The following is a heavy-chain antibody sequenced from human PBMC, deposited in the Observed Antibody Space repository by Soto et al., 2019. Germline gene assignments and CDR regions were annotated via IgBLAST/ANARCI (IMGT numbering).Heavy chain of an antibody. CDR3: ARGPPSELLWFGELIVFDY. V-gene: IGHV4-34*01. CDR1: GGSFIGYY. J-gene: IGHJ4*02. CDR2: INHSGST. D-gene: IGHD3-10*01. Sequence: NPSETLSLTCAFYGGSFIGYYWSWIRQPPGKGLEWIGEINHSGSTNYNPSLKSRVTISVDTSKNQFSLELSSVTAADTAVYYCARGPPSELLWFGELIVFDYWGQGTLVTVSS.